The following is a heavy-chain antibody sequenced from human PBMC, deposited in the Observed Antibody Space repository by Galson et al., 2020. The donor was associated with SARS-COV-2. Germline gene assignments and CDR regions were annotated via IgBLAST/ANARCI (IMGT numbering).Heavy chain of an antibody. V-gene: IGHV3-30*18. D-gene: IGHD3-10*01. CDR3: AKDRPYGSGSYSGGMDV. CDR2: ISYDGSNK. Sequence: GGSLRLSCAASGFTFSSYGMHWVRQAPGKGLEWVAVISYDGSNKYYADSVKGRFTISRDNSKNTLYLQMNSLRAEDTAVYYCAKDRPYGSGSYSGGMDVWGQGTTVTVSS. J-gene: IGHJ6*02. CDR1: GFTFSSYG.